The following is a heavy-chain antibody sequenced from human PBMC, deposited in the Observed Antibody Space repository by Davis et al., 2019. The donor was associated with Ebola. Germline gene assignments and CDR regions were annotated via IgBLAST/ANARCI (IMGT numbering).Heavy chain of an antibody. CDR2: ISYDGSNK. J-gene: IGHJ6*03. D-gene: IGHD1-26*01. CDR1: GFTFSSYG. V-gene: IGHV3-30*18. Sequence: GESLKISCAASGFTFSSYGMHWVRQAPGKGLEWVAVISYDGSNKYYADSVKGRFTISRDNSKNTLYLQMSSLRAEDTAVYYCANLVGGASGTFHYYYYMDVWGKGTTVTVS. CDR3: ANLVGGASGTFHYYYYMDV.